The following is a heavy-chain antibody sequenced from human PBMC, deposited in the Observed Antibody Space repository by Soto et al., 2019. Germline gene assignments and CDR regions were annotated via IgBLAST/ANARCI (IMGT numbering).Heavy chain of an antibody. Sequence: GASVKVSCKASGYTFTSYGISWVRQAPGQGLEWMGWISAYNGNTNYAQKLQGRVTMTTDTSASTAYMELRSLRSDDTAVYYCARGSSTSCYDGFDYWGQGTLVTVSS. D-gene: IGHD2-2*01. V-gene: IGHV1-18*01. CDR2: ISAYNGNT. J-gene: IGHJ4*02. CDR3: ARGSSTSCYDGFDY. CDR1: GYTFTSYG.